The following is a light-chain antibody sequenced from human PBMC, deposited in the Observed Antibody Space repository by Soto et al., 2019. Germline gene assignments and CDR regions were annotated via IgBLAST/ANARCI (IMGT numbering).Light chain of an antibody. Sequence: QSALTQPASVSGSPGQSITLSCTGTSSDVGGYNYVSWYQLHPGRAPKLIIYDVSHRPSGISNRFSGSKSGNTASLTISGLQPEDEADYFCSSYTTGITLYVFGPGTQLTVL. CDR1: SSDVGGYNY. J-gene: IGLJ1*01. CDR3: SSYTTGITLYV. V-gene: IGLV2-14*01. CDR2: DVS.